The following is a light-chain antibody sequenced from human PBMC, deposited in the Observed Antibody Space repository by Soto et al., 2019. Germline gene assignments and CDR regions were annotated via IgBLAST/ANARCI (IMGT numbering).Light chain of an antibody. J-gene: IGLJ1*01. CDR3: SSYTTTNTYV. V-gene: IGLV2-14*01. Sequence: QSALTQPASVSGSPGQSITISCTGTSSDVGGYNYVSWSQQHPGKAPKLMIYEVSNRPSGVSNRFSGSKSGNTASLTISGLQAEDEADYYCSSYTTTNTYVFGTGTKVTFL. CDR1: SSDVGGYNY. CDR2: EVS.